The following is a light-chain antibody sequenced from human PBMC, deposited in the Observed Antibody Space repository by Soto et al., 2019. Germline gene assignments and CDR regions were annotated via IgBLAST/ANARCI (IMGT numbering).Light chain of an antibody. CDR3: QNYGSSPRT. CDR2: GVS. J-gene: IGKJ4*01. V-gene: IGKV3-20*01. Sequence: EIVLTQSPGTLSLSAGERATLSCRASQSVSSYYLAWYQQKPGQAPKLLIFGVSNRATAIPDRFSGSGSGTDFTLTISRLEPEDFAVYYCQNYGSSPRTFGGGTKLEIK. CDR1: QSVSSYY.